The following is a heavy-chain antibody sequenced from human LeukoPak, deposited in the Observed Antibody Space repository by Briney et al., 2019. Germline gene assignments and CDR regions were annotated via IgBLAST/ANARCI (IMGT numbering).Heavy chain of an antibody. CDR2: IKQDGTEK. D-gene: IGHD3-10*01. CDR1: GFTFSNYW. Sequence: GGSLRLSCAASGFTFSNYWMSWVRQAPGKGLEWVANIKQDGTEKWYVDSVKGRFTISRDNAKNSLYLQVNSLRAEDTAIYYCARDGQSGGSESYPYFDYWGQGTLVTVSS. CDR3: ARDGQSGGSESYPYFDY. V-gene: IGHV3-7*03. J-gene: IGHJ4*02.